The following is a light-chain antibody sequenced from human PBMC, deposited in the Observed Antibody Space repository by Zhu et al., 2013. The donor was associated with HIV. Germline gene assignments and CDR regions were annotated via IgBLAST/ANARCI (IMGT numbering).Light chain of an antibody. V-gene: IGLV1-40*01. CDR2: GNI. CDR1: NSNIGAGYD. Sequence: QSVLTQPPSVSGAPGQRVTISCTGSNSNIGAGYDVHWYQQLPGAAPKVLIYGNINRPSGVPDRFSGSKSGTSASLAITGLQTEDEADYYCQSYDTTLTAYVFGSGTGVTVL. CDR3: QSYDTTLTAYV. J-gene: IGLJ1*01.